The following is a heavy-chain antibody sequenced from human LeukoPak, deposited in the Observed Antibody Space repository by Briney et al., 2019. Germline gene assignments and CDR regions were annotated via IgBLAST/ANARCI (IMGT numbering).Heavy chain of an antibody. J-gene: IGHJ4*02. CDR1: GFTFSSYS. CDR3: ARVACSGGSCYLVDY. CDR2: ISSSSGTI. D-gene: IGHD2-15*01. V-gene: IGHV3-48*02. Sequence: GGSLRLSCAASGFTFSSYSMNWVRQAPGKGLEWVSYISSSSGTIYYADSVKGRFTISRDNAKNSLYLQMNSLRDEDTAVYYCARVACSGGSCYLVDYWGQGTLVTVSS.